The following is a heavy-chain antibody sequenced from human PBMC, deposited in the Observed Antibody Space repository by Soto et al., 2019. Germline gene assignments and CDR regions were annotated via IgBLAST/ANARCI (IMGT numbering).Heavy chain of an antibody. J-gene: IGHJ5*02. CDR1: GGTFSIYV. Sequence: QVHLVQSGAEVKKPGSSVNVSCKASGGTFSIYVITWVRQAPGQGLEWVGRIIPIFGTTNVAQKFQGRVTITADESTTTAYMELSGLRSDDTAVYYCAKDGGADGYFGNWLDPWGQGTLVTVSS. V-gene: IGHV1-69*15. CDR3: AKDGGADGYFGNWLDP. CDR2: IIPIFGTT. D-gene: IGHD5-12*01.